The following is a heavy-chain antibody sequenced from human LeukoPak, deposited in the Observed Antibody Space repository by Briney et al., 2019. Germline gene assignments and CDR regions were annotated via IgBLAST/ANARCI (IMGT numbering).Heavy chain of an antibody. CDR2: IKQDGSEK. V-gene: IGHV3-7*01. D-gene: IGHD1-26*01. J-gene: IGHJ1*01. CDR1: GFTFSSYW. CDR3: ARLIVGATAEYFQH. Sequence: GSLRLSCAASGFTFSSYWMSWVRPAPGKGMEWVANIKQDGSEKYYVDSVKGRFTISRDNAKNSLYLQMNSLRAEDTAVYYCARLIVGATAEYFQHWGQGTLVTVSS.